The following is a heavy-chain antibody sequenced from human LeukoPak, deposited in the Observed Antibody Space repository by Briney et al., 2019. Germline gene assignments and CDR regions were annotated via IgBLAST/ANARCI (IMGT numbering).Heavy chain of an antibody. Sequence: PGGSLRLSCAASGFTVSSNYMSWVRQAPGKGLEWVSVIYSGGSTYYADSVKGRFTISRDNSKNTLSLQINSLRAEDTAVYYCARAALSFGSWYYHMDVWGKGTTVTVSS. D-gene: IGHD6-13*01. V-gene: IGHV3-53*01. CDR2: IYSGGST. CDR3: ARAALSFGSWYYHMDV. J-gene: IGHJ6*03. CDR1: GFTVSSNY.